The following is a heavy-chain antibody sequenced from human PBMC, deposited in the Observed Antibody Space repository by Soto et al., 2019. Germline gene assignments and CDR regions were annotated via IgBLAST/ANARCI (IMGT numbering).Heavy chain of an antibody. CDR1: GFTFGDYA. D-gene: IGHD3-16*02. Sequence: LRLSCTASGFTFGDYAMSWVRPAPGKGLEWVGFIRSKAYGGTTEYAASVKGRFTISRDDSKSIAYLQMNSLKTEDTAVYYCTREFAYDYVWGSYRVPFDYWGQGTLVTVSS. CDR2: IRSKAYGGTT. J-gene: IGHJ4*02. V-gene: IGHV3-49*04. CDR3: TREFAYDYVWGSYRVPFDY.